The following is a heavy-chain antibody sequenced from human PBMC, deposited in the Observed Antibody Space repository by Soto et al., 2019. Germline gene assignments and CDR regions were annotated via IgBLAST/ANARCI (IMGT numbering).Heavy chain of an antibody. V-gene: IGHV3-23*01. CDR2: FRSGGDDDTT. Sequence: LRLSCAASGFTFSSYSMSWVRQAPGKGLEWVSGFRSGGDDDTTYYADSVRGRFTISRDNSKNTLFLQMNSLRAEDTAIYYCAKKVNSGSGCQFFDYWGQGTLVTVSS. D-gene: IGHD3-10*01. CDR1: GFTFSSYS. J-gene: IGHJ4*02. CDR3: AKKVNSGSGCQFFDY.